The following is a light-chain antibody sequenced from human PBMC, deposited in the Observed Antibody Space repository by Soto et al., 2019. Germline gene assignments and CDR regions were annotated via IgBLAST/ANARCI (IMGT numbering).Light chain of an antibody. CDR2: KIS. Sequence: DIVMTQTPLSSPVTLGQPASISCRSSQTVVHSSGDTFLSWLQQRPGQPPRLLIYKISNRFSGAPDRISGSRAGTEFTLKISRVESEDVGVYYCIQAANFPYTFGQGTKLEI. CDR3: IQAANFPYT. J-gene: IGKJ2*01. CDR1: QTVVHSSGDTF. V-gene: IGKV2-24*01.